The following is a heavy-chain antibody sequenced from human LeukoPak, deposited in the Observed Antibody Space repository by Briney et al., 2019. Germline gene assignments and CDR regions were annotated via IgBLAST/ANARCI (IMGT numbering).Heavy chain of an antibody. CDR3: ARHGYSSGWPPGAYDY. V-gene: IGHV4-59*08. Sequence: SETLSLTRTVSGGSISSYYWSWIRQPPGKGLEWIGDISYRGSTDYNPSLKSRVTISVDTSKNQFSLKLNSVTAADTAVYYCARHGYSSGWPPGAYDYWGQGTLVTVSS. CDR2: ISYRGST. J-gene: IGHJ4*02. D-gene: IGHD6-19*01. CDR1: GGSISSYY.